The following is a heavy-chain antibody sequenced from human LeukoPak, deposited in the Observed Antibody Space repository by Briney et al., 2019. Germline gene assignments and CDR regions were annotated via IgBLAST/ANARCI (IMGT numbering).Heavy chain of an antibody. D-gene: IGHD2-2*01. CDR2: IYYSGST. CDR1: GGSISSSSYY. J-gene: IGHJ3*02. Sequence: SETLSLTCTVSGGSISSSSYYWGWIRQPPGEGLEWIGSIYYSGSTYYNPSLKSRVTISVDTSKNQFSLKLSSVTAADTAVYYCARHSSYCSSTSCYNDAFDIWGQGTMVTVSS. CDR3: ARHSSYCSSTSCYNDAFDI. V-gene: IGHV4-39*01.